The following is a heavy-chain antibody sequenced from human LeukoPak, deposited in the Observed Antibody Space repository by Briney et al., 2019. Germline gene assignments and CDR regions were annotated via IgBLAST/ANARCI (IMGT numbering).Heavy chain of an antibody. CDR3: ARKAYYYDRSGYYDGNYFDY. CDR1: RFTFSGYE. D-gene: IGHD3-22*01. V-gene: IGHV3-48*03. J-gene: IGHJ4*02. CDR2: ISSSGTTI. Sequence: GGSLRLSCAASRFTFSGYEMNWVRQAPGKGLEWVSYISSSGTTIYYADSVKGRFTISRDNAKNSLYLQMNSLRAEDTAVYYCARKAYYYDRSGYYDGNYFDYWGPGTLVTVSS.